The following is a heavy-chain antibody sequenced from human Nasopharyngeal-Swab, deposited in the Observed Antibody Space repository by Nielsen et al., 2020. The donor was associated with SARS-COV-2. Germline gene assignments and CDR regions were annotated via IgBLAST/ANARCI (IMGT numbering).Heavy chain of an antibody. D-gene: IGHD2-2*01. CDR2: ISYDGSNK. CDR1: GFTFSSYG. Sequence: GESLKISCAASGFTFSSYGMHWVRQAPGKGLEWVAVISYDGSNKYYADSVKDRFTISRDNSKNTLYLQMNSLRAEDTAVYYCAKDSNPVEHYFDYWGQGTLVTVSS. V-gene: IGHV3-30*18. J-gene: IGHJ4*02. CDR3: AKDSNPVEHYFDY.